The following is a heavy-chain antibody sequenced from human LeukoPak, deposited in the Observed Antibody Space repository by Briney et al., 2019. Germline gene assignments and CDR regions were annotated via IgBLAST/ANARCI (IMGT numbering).Heavy chain of an antibody. CDR2: IYHSGNT. V-gene: IGHV4-4*02. D-gene: IGHD3-10*01. CDR3: ARDLWFGKDV. Sequence: SGTLSLTCAVSGGSISSSDWWSWVRQSPGQGLEWIGEIYHSGNTNYSPSLKSRVTISSDKSKNQFSLKLSSVTAADTAVYYCARDLWFGKDVWGKGTTVTVSS. CDR1: GGSISSSDW. J-gene: IGHJ6*04.